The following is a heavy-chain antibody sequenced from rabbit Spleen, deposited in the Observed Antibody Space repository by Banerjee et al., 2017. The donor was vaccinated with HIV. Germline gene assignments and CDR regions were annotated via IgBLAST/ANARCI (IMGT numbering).Heavy chain of an antibody. J-gene: IGHJ6*01. V-gene: IGHV1S40*01. D-gene: IGHD1-1*01. CDR2: IYAGSSSNT. CDR1: GFSFNSGDD. CDR3: ARDTSTSFSTYGMDL. Sequence: QSLEESGGGLVKPGASLTLTCKASGFSFNSGDDMCWVRQAPGKGLEWIACIYAGSSSNTYSATWAKGRFTISKTSSTTVTLQMTSLTAADTATYFCARDTSTSFSTYGMDLWGPGTLVTVS.